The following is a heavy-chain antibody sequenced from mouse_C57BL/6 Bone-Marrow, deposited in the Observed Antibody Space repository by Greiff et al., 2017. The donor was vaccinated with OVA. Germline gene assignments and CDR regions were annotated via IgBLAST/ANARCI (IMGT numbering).Heavy chain of an antibody. J-gene: IGHJ1*03. CDR3: ARYESVVASDWYFDV. D-gene: IGHD1-1*01. V-gene: IGHV1-19*01. CDR1: GYTFTDYY. Sequence: EVQLQQSGPVLVKPGASVKMSCKASGYTFTDYYMNWVKQSHGKSLEWIGVINPYNGGTSYNQKFKGKATLTVDKSSSTAYMELNSLTSEDSAVYYCARYESVVASDWYFDVWGTGTTVTVSS. CDR2: INPYNGGT.